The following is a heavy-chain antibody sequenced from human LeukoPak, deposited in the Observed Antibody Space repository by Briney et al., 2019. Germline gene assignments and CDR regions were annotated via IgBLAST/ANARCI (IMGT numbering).Heavy chain of an antibody. CDR3: ARFWGSQWLLLRRVVFDY. CDR2: INPDGSAK. D-gene: IGHD3-22*01. V-gene: IGHV3-7*01. Sequence: QPEGSLRLSCTVSGFKFSSYWMSWVRQAAGKGLEWVANINPDGSAKYHVDSVKGRFTISRDNAKNSLYLQMNSLRAEDTAVYYCARFWGSQWLLLRRVVFDYWGQGTLVTVSS. J-gene: IGHJ4*02. CDR1: GFKFSSYW.